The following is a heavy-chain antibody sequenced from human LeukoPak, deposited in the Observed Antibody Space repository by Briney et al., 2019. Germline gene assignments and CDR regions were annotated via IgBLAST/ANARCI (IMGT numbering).Heavy chain of an antibody. V-gene: IGHV4-30-4*01. D-gene: IGHD2-21*02. CDR1: GGSISSGDCY. J-gene: IGHJ4*02. CDR2: IYNSGST. CDR3: ATGLKFMDY. Sequence: TLALTCTVSGGSISSGDCYGSWMRQPPGKDLEWIGYIYNSGSTYHNPSLKSRVTISVDTSKNQFSLKLSSVPAAAMAVYYCATGLKFMDYWGQGTLVTVSS.